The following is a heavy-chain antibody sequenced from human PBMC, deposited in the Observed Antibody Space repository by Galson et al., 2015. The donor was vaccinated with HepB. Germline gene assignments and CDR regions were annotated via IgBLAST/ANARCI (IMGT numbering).Heavy chain of an antibody. V-gene: IGHV3-33*08. CDR1: GFTFSSYG. J-gene: IGHJ4*02. CDR2: IRYDGSNK. CDR3: GRDINPRQQWQVALRY. Sequence: SLRLSCAASGFTFSSYGMHWVRQAPGTGLEWVAVIRYDGSNKYNAASVKGRFTISRDNSKNTLCLQMNSLRAEDTAVYYCGRDINPRQQWQVALRYWGQGTQVTVSS. D-gene: IGHD6-19*01.